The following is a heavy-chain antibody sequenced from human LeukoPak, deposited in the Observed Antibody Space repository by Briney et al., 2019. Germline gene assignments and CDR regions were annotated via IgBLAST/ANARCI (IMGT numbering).Heavy chain of an antibody. CDR1: GYTFTSYG. Sequence: GASVKVSCKASGYTFTSYGISWVRQAPGQGLEWMGWISAYNGNTNYAQKLQGRVTMTTGTSTSTAYMELRSLRSDDTAVYYCARGKTYQIFGVALDAFDIWGQGTMVTVSS. CDR2: ISAYNGNT. D-gene: IGHD3-3*01. CDR3: ARGKTYQIFGVALDAFDI. V-gene: IGHV1-18*01. J-gene: IGHJ3*02.